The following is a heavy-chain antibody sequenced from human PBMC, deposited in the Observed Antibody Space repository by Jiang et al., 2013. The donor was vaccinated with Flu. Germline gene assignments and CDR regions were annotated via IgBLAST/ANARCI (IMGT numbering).Heavy chain of an antibody. D-gene: IGHD3-22*01. CDR1: GTFVSNRNFF. J-gene: IGHJ4*02. V-gene: IGHV4-61*01. CDR3: ARDTRYYDRGSDS. Sequence: GSGLVKPSQTLSLTCSVSGTFVSNRNFFWTWIRQAPGKGLEWIGYFSPSGGPKYNPSLKSRVTISLDTSNNQFSLRLTSMTAADTAVYFCARDTRYYDRGSDSWGPGTLVTVSS. CDR2: FSPSGGP.